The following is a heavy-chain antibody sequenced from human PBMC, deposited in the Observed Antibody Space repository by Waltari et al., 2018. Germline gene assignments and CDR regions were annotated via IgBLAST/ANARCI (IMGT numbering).Heavy chain of an antibody. J-gene: IGHJ3*02. V-gene: IGHV4-39*07. Sequence: QVQLQESGPGLVKPSQTLSLTCTVSGGSISSGSYYWSWIRQPPGKGLEWIGEINHSGSTNYNPSLKSRVTISVDTSKNQFSLKLSSVTAADTAVYYCARAWISLILGATSAFDIWGQGTMVIVS. CDR3: ARAWISLILGATSAFDI. CDR1: GGSISSGSYY. D-gene: IGHD1-26*01. CDR2: INHSGST.